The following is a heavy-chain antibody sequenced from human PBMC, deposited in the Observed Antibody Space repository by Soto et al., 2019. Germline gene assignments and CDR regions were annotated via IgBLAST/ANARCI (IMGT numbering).Heavy chain of an antibody. Sequence: PSETLSLTCTVSGGSISSGGYYWSWIRQHPGKGLEWIGYIYYSGSTYYNPSLKSRVTISVDTSKNQFSLKLSSVTAADTAVYYCARDITGYSSSFLFDYWGQGTLVTVSS. V-gene: IGHV4-31*03. CDR2: IYYSGST. D-gene: IGHD6-6*01. CDR3: ARDITGYSSSFLFDY. J-gene: IGHJ4*02. CDR1: GGSISSGGYY.